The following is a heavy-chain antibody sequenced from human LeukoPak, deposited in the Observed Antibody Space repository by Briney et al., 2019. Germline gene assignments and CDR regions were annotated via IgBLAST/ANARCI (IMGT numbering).Heavy chain of an antibody. CDR3: AKDDIVGATILFDY. D-gene: IGHD1-26*01. Sequence: GASLRLSCAASGFTFSSYAMSWVRQAPGKGLEWVSAISGSGGSTYYADSVKGRFTISRDNSKNTLYLQMSSLRAEDTAVYYCAKDDIVGATILFDYWGQGTLVTVSS. CDR2: ISGSGGST. J-gene: IGHJ4*02. CDR1: GFTFSSYA. V-gene: IGHV3-23*01.